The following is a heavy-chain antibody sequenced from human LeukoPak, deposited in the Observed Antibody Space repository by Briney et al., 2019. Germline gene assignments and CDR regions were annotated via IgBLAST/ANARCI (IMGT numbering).Heavy chain of an antibody. CDR1: GLTFGDYA. CDR2: IRSKAYGGTT. D-gene: IGHD3-3*01. Sequence: GGSLRLSCTASGLTFGDYAMSWVRQAPGKGLEWVGFIRSKAYGGTTEYAASVKGRFTISRDDSKSIAYLQMNSLKTEDTAVYYCTRDSYDFWSGYSDYWGQGTLVTVSS. V-gene: IGHV3-49*04. CDR3: TRDSYDFWSGYSDY. J-gene: IGHJ4*02.